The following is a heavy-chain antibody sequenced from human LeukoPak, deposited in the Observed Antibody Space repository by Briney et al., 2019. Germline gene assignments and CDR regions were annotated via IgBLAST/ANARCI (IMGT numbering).Heavy chain of an antibody. CDR1: GFSFTSYA. J-gene: IGHJ3*02. CDR3: AKDARLGRGAFDI. CDR2: VSGGGDNT. V-gene: IGHV3-23*01. D-gene: IGHD3-16*01. Sequence: GGSLRLSCAGSGFSFTSYAMSWVRQAPGKGLEWVSAVSGGGDNTYYADSVKGRFTISRDISKNTLYLQMNSLRAEDTAVYYCAKDARLGRGAFDIWGQGTMVTVSS.